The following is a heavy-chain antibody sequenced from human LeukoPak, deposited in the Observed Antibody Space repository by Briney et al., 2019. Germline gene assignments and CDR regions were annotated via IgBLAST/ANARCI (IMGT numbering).Heavy chain of an antibody. CDR2: ISGSGGST. D-gene: IGHD3-3*01. CDR3: AKGPYYDFWSGADY. CDR1: GFTFSTYA. V-gene: IGHV3-23*01. Sequence: PGGSLRLSCAASGFTFSTYAMNWVRQAPGKGLEWVSGISGSGGSTYYADSVKGRFTISRDNSKNTLYLQMNSLRAEDTAVYYCAKGPYYDFWSGADYWGQGTLVTVSS. J-gene: IGHJ4*02.